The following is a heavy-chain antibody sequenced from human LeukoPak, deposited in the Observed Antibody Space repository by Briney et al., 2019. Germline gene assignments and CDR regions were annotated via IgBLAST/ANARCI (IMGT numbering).Heavy chain of an antibody. Sequence: ASVKVSCKASGGTFSSYAISWVRQAPGQGLEWMGGIIPIFGTANYAQKFQGRVTITTDESTSTAYMELSSLRSEDTAVYYCARDPVGGWYGGAFDIWGQGTMVTVSS. CDR2: IIPIFGTA. J-gene: IGHJ3*02. CDR3: ARDPVGGWYGGAFDI. V-gene: IGHV1-69*05. CDR1: GGTFSSYA. D-gene: IGHD6-19*01.